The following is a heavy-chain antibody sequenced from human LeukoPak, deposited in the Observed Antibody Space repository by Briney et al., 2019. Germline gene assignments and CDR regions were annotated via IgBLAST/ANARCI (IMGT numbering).Heavy chain of an antibody. Sequence: KPSETLSLTCTVSGGSISSYYWSWIRQHPWKGLEWIGYIYYSGSTYYNPSLKSRVTISVDTSKNQFSLKLSSVTAADTAVYYCARTVVVTAIRPAGAFDIWGQGTMVTVSS. V-gene: IGHV4-59*06. CDR1: GGSISSYY. CDR3: ARTVVVTAIRPAGAFDI. J-gene: IGHJ3*02. CDR2: IYYSGST. D-gene: IGHD2-21*02.